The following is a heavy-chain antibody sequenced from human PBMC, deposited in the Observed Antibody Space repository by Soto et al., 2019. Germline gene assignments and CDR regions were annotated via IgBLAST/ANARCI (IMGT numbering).Heavy chain of an antibody. CDR3: VRSTSGCFDY. CDR1: GFTFSHYW. CDR2: LNHDANRT. D-gene: IGHD2-8*01. Sequence: EVQLLQSGGGSVRPGGTLTLSCAASGFTFSHYWMHWVRQVPGRGLLWVSRLNHDANRTAYADSVRGRFTNSRDNAKNPLYLHMSSVRAEASASYYCVRSTSGCFDYWGQGAEVAVSS. V-gene: IGHV3-74*01. J-gene: IGHJ4*02.